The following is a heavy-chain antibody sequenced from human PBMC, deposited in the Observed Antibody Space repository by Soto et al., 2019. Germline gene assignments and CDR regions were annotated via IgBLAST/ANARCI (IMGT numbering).Heavy chain of an antibody. CDR1: GFTFSSYA. CDR2: MSYDGSKE. V-gene: IGHV3-30*04. Sequence: QVQLVESGGGVVQPGRSLTLSCEASGFTFSSYALHWVRQAPGKGLEGVAVMSYDGSKEYYADSVKGRFTISRDNSMNTLHLQMKGLRPEDTAVDFCGRDAGVQVWYLDNWGQGQLVTVSS. J-gene: IGHJ4*02. CDR3: GRDAGVQVWYLDN.